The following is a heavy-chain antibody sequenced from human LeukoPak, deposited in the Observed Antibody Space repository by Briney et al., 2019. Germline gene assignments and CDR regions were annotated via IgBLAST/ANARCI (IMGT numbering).Heavy chain of an antibody. D-gene: IGHD3-22*01. CDR1: GYTFTGYY. J-gene: IGHJ5*02. CDR3: ARLYYYDSGGYKYNWFDP. Sequence: GAPVKVSCKASGYTFTGYYMHWVRQAPGQGLEWMGWINPNSGGTKYAQKFQGRVIMTRDTSISTAYMELSRLRSDDTAIYYCARLYYYDSGGYKYNWFDPWGQGTQVTVSS. CDR2: INPNSGGT. V-gene: IGHV1-2*02.